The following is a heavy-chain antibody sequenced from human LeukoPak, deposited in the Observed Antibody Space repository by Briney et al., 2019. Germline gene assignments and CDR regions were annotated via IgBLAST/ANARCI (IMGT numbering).Heavy chain of an antibody. CDR3: TRLSSAYCTNGVCYFDY. V-gene: IGHV3-73*01. CDR1: GFTFSGSP. D-gene: IGHD2-8*01. Sequence: GGSLRLSCAASGFTFSGSPIHWVRQAPGKGLEWVGRSETKVNSYATAYAASVKGRFTVSRDDSKNTAYLQLNSLKTEDTAVYYCTRLSSAYCTNGVCYFDYWGQGTLVTVSS. J-gene: IGHJ4*02. CDR2: SETKVNSYAT.